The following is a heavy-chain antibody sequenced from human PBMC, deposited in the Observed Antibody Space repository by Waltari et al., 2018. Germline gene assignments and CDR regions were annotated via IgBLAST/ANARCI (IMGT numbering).Heavy chain of an antibody. D-gene: IGHD3-10*01. CDR3: ATNDYNGNSFDY. J-gene: IGHJ4*02. Sequence: QVHLVESGGGVVQPGRSLRLSCAAFGFTFSSYGMHWVRQAPGKGLEWVAVIWYDVSNKHYADSVKGRFTISRDNSKNTLYLQMNSLRAEDTAVYYCATNDYNGNSFDYWGQGTLVTVSS. CDR1: GFTFSSYG. V-gene: IGHV3-33*01. CDR2: IWYDVSNK.